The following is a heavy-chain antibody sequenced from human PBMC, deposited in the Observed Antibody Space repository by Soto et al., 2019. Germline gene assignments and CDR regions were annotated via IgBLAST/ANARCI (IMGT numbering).Heavy chain of an antibody. Sequence: QVQLVQSGAEVKEPGASVKVSCKASGYTFINYGIHWVRQAPGQSLEWMGWINAGTTKTKYSQKFQGRVTITSDTSASTVYMEVSSLTSEDTAVYFCEKEMWTVRDEYYYYVDVWGEGTTVTVSS. J-gene: IGHJ6*03. V-gene: IGHV1-3*01. CDR3: EKEMWTVRDEYYYYVDV. CDR2: INAGTTKT. CDR1: GYTFINYG. D-gene: IGHD2-21*01.